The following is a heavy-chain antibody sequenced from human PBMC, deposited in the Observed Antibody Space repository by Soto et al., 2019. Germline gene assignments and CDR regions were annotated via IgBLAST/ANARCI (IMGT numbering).Heavy chain of an antibody. CDR1: GFTFDDYA. V-gene: IGHV3-9*01. J-gene: IGHJ4*02. Sequence: GGSLRLSCAASGFTFDDYAMHWVRQAPGKGLEWVSGISWNSGSIGYADSVKGRFTISRDNAKNSLYLQMNSLRAEDTALYYCAKDLLIRQYSSGYTFDYWGQGTLVTVSS. D-gene: IGHD6-19*01. CDR3: AKDLLIRQYSSGYTFDY. CDR2: ISWNSGSI.